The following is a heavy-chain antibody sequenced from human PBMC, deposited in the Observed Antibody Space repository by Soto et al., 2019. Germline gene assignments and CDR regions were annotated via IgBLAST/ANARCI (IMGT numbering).Heavy chain of an antibody. D-gene: IGHD3-16*01. CDR2: IIPVFGTT. J-gene: IGHJ4*02. CDR1: GGLFSSFA. CDR3: ARGGGPYVWFNEF. Sequence: SVKVSCKDSGGLFSSFAISWVRQAPGQGLEWLGGIIPVFGTTNYAEKFQDRVTITADEVTNTAYMELSSLTSGDTAMYYCARGGGPYVWFNEFWGQGALVTVSS. V-gene: IGHV1-69*13.